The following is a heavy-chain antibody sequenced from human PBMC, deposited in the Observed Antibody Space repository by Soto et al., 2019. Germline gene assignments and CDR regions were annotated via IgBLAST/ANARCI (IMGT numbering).Heavy chain of an antibody. V-gene: IGHV3-7*03. Sequence: VGSLRLSCAASGFTFSNYWMTWVRQAPGKGLEWVANIRQDGSEGSYVDSVKGRFTISRDNAKVSLFLQMNSLRAEDTAVYYCARERGSKSMDVWGQGTTVTVSS. CDR2: IRQDGSEG. D-gene: IGHD2-15*01. CDR1: GFTFSNYW. J-gene: IGHJ6*02. CDR3: ARERGSKSMDV.